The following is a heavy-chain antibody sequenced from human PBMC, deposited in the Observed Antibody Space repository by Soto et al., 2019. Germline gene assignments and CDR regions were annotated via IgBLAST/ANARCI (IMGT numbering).Heavy chain of an antibody. Sequence: QVRLVQSGAEVKKPGSSVKVSCKAPGGTFSTYAINWVRQAPGQGLEWMGGVIPIFGTPKYAQKFQGRVTITADESTSTGYMELRSLRSEDTAVYYCARSQGGSSSLDIYYYYYYGMDVWGQGTTVTVSS. CDR3: ARSQGGSSSLDIYYYYYYGMDV. D-gene: IGHD2-15*01. CDR2: VIPIFGTP. CDR1: GGTFSTYA. J-gene: IGHJ6*02. V-gene: IGHV1-69*01.